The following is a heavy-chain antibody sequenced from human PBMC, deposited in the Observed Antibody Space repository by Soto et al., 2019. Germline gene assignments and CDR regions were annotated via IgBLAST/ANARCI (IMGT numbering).Heavy chain of an antibody. CDR2: ISYDGSNK. Sequence: PGGSLRLSCAVSGFTFSSYAMHWVRQAPGKGLEWVAVISYDGSNKDYAESVKGRFTISRDNAKNSLYLQMNSLRDEDTAVYYCARDLPPYYYYGMDVWGQGTTVTVSS. CDR3: ARDLPPYYYYGMDV. CDR1: GFTFSSYA. J-gene: IGHJ6*02. V-gene: IGHV3-30-3*01.